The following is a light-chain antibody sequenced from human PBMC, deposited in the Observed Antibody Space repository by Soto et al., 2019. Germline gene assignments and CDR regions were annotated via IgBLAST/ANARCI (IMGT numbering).Light chain of an antibody. Sequence: EIVLTQSPATLSLSPGKRATLSCRASQSVGSYLAWYQQKPGQAPRFLIYDASSRATGIPDRFSGSGSGTDFTLTISRLEPEDFAVYYCQQYGSSLWTFGQGTKVDIK. V-gene: IGKV3-20*01. J-gene: IGKJ1*01. CDR1: QSVGSY. CDR2: DAS. CDR3: QQYGSSLWT.